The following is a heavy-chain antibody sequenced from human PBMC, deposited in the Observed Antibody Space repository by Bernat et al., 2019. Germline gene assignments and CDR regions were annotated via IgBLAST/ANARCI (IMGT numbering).Heavy chain of an antibody. CDR2: INHSGST. CDR3: ARGRRVTMVRGVILWFDP. D-gene: IGHD3-10*01. V-gene: IGHV4-34*01. J-gene: IGHJ5*02. CDR1: GGSFSGYY. Sequence: QLQLQQWGAGLLKPSETLSLTCAVYGGSFSGYYWSWIRQPPGKGLEWIGEINHSGSTNYNPSLKSRVTISVDTSKNQFSLKLSSVTDADTAVYYCARGRRVTMVRGVILWFDPWGQGTLVTVSS.